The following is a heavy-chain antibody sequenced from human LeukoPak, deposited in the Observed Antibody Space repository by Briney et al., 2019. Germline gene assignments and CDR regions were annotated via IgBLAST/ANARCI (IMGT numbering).Heavy chain of an antibody. J-gene: IGHJ6*03. CDR2: ITHTGST. V-gene: IGHV4-34*01. D-gene: IGHD6-13*01. Sequence: SETLSLTCTVYGGSFSGYYWSWIRQPPGKGLEWIGEITHTGSTNYNPSLKSRVTISVDTSKNQFSLNLSSVTAADTAVYYCARSYSRFYYYYMDVWGKGTTVTVSS. CDR1: GGSFSGYY. CDR3: ARSYSRFYYYYMDV.